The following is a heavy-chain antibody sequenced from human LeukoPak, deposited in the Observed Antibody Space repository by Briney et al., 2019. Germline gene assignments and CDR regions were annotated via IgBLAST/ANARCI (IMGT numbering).Heavy chain of an antibody. Sequence: GGSLRLSCAASGFTLSSYSMNWVRQAPGKGLEWVSCISSSSTYIYYADSVKGRFTISRDNSKNTLYLQMNSLRAEDTAVYYCAQKGSQWLVPYFDYWGQGTLVTVSS. CDR3: AQKGSQWLVPYFDY. D-gene: IGHD6-19*01. CDR2: ISSSSTYI. CDR1: GFTLSSYS. V-gene: IGHV3-21*04. J-gene: IGHJ4*02.